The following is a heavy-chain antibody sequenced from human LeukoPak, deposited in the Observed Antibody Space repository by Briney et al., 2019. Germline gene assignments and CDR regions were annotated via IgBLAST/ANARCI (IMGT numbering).Heavy chain of an antibody. CDR3: ARSEVIAAAGTHFDY. D-gene: IGHD6-13*01. J-gene: IGHJ4*02. Sequence: ESLKISCKGSGYSFTSYWIGWVRQMPGKGLEWLGIIYPGDSDTRHSPSFQGQVTISADKSISTAYLQWSSLKASDTAMYYCARSEVIAAAGTHFDYWGQGTLVTVFS. CDR2: IYPGDSDT. CDR1: GYSFTSYW. V-gene: IGHV5-51*01.